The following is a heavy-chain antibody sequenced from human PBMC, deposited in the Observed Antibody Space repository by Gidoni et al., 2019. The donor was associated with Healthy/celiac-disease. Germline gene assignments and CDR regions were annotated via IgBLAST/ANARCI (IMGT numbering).Heavy chain of an antibody. CDR2: IYYSGST. CDR1: VGSISSSSYY. Sequence: QLQLQESGPGLVKPSETLSLTCTLSVGSISSSSYYWGWIRQPPGKGLEWIGSIYYSGSTYYNPSLKSRVTISVDTSKNQFSLKLSSVTAADTAVYYCARQTVVFYNWNPTWGQGTLVTVSS. D-gene: IGHD1-20*01. CDR3: ARQTVVFYNWNPT. V-gene: IGHV4-39*01. J-gene: IGHJ4*02.